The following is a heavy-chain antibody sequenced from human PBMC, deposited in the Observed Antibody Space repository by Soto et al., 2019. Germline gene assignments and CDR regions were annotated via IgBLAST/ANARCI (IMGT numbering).Heavy chain of an antibody. Sequence: QVQLVQSGAEVKKPGASVKVSCKASGYTFTSYGISWVRQAPGQGLEWMGWISAYNGNTNYAQKRPGRVTMTTDTSTSTAYMELRSLRSDDTAVYYCARDYYDSSGYYYRFDAFDIWGQGTMVTVSS. CDR3: ARDYYDSSGYYYRFDAFDI. J-gene: IGHJ3*02. CDR2: ISAYNGNT. D-gene: IGHD3-22*01. CDR1: GYTFTSYG. V-gene: IGHV1-18*01.